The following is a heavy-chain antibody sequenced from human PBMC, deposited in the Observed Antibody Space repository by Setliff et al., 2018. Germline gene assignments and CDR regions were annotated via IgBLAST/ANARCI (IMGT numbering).Heavy chain of an antibody. V-gene: IGHV3-20*04. J-gene: IGHJ3*02. D-gene: IGHD3-16*01. CDR2: INWNGGST. Sequence: GGSLELSCAASGFTFDDYGMSWVRQAPGKGLEWVSGINWNGGSTGYADSVKGRFTISRDNAKNSLYLQMNSLRAEDTALYYCARDRGLGNAFDIWGQGTMVTVSS. CDR3: ARDRGLGNAFDI. CDR1: GFTFDDYG.